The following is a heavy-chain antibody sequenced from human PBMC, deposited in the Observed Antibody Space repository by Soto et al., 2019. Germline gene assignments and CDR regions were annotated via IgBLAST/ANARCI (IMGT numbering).Heavy chain of an antibody. D-gene: IGHD3-3*01. CDR1: GGSITSDYSC. CDR2: IFDSGTT. CDR3: ARGHLWLED. V-gene: IGHV4-30-4*02. J-gene: IGHJ4*02. Sequence: PSETLSLTCTVSGGSITSDYSCWSWIRQPPGEGLEWIGHIFDSGTTYTNPSLRSQVAISLDTSKNHFSLTLSSVTAADTAIYNCARGHLWLEDWGQGTLVTVSS.